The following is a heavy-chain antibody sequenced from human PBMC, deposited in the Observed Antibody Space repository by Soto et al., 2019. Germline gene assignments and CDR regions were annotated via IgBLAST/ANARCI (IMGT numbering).Heavy chain of an antibody. CDR2: MNPNSGNT. CDR3: ARAVPYSTSAPFDY. Sequence: QVQLVQSGAEVKKPGASVKVSCKTSGYTFTNYNINWVRQATGQGLEWMGWMNPNSGNTGYAQKFQGRGTMTRNTSITTAYMELSSLRSGDKAVYYCARAVPYSTSAPFDYWGQGTLVTVSS. CDR1: GYTFTNYN. D-gene: IGHD6-6*01. V-gene: IGHV1-8*01. J-gene: IGHJ4*02.